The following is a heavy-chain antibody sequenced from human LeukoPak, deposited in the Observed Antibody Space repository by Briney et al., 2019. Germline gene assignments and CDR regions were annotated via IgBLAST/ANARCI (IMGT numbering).Heavy chain of an antibody. CDR1: GFTLRNYA. V-gene: IGHV3-23*01. Sequence: PGGSLRLSCAASGFTLRNYAMSWVRQAPGKGLEWVSAFSGSGVSTHYADSVKGRFTISRDNSKNTLYLQMNSLRAEDTAVYYCAKDVYYDSSGFDYWGQGTLVTVSS. D-gene: IGHD3-22*01. J-gene: IGHJ4*02. CDR3: AKDVYYDSSGFDY. CDR2: FSGSGVST.